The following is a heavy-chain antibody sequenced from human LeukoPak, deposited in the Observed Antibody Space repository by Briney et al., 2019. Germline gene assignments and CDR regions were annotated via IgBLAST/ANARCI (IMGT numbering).Heavy chain of an antibody. Sequence: SETLSLTCTVSGGSISRDGHYWSWIRQYPGKGLESIGSVSSSGTTTYNPSLKSRVTISLDTSQNQFSLNLRSLTAADTAVYYCAREMVRYAFDIWGQGTMVTVSS. CDR2: VSSSGTT. D-gene: IGHD2-8*01. J-gene: IGHJ3*02. CDR3: AREMVRYAFDI. CDR1: GGSISRDGHY. V-gene: IGHV4-31*03.